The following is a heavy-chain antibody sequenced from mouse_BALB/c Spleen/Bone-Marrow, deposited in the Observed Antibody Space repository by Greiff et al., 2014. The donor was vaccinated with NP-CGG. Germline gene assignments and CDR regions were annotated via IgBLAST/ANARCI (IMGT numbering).Heavy chain of an antibody. CDR1: GFTLSSYT. CDR3: TRDLYDGYYYYAMDY. V-gene: IGHV5-6-4*01. J-gene: IGHJ4*01. CDR2: ISSGGSYT. D-gene: IGHD2-3*01. Sequence: EVKVVESGGGLVKPGGSLKLSCAASGFTLSSYTMSWVRQTPEKRLEWVATISSGGSYTYYPDSVKGRFTISRDNAKNTLYLQMSSLKSEDTAMYYCTRDLYDGYYYYAMDYWGQRTSVTVSS.